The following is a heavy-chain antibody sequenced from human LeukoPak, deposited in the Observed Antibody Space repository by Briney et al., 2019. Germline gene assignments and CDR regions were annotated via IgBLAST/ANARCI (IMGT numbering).Heavy chain of an antibody. CDR3: ARDLVATTGGFDY. Sequence: SETLSLTCTVSGGSISSDDYYWSWIRQPPGKGLEWIGYIHYSGSTYYNPSLKSQFTISVDTSKNQFSLKVNSMTAADTAVYYCARDLVATTGGFDYWGQGTLVTVSS. J-gene: IGHJ4*02. CDR2: IHYSGST. D-gene: IGHD5-12*01. V-gene: IGHV4-30-4*01. CDR1: GGSISSDDYY.